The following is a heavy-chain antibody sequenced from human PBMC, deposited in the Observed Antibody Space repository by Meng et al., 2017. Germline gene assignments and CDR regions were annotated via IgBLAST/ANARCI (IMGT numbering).Heavy chain of an antibody. D-gene: IGHD3-22*01. V-gene: IGHV4-4*02. J-gene: IGHJ4*02. Sequence: QRQLQESGPGVVKPSGTLSLSCAVSGGSISSSNWCSWVRQPPGKGLEWIWESYQSGCTNYNPSLKSRVTISVDKSKNQFSLKLSSVTAADTAVYYGARAGVGYYDSSGRYSYWGQGTLVTVSS. CDR3: ARAGVGYYDSSGRYSY. CDR2: SYQSGCT. CDR1: GGSISSSNW.